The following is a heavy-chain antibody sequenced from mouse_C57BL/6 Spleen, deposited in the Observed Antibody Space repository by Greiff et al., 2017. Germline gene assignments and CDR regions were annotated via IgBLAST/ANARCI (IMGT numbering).Heavy chain of an antibody. CDR3: ARELDFAY. CDR2: ISSGSSTI. J-gene: IGHJ3*01. V-gene: IGHV5-17*01. CDR1: GFTFSDYG. D-gene: IGHD4-1*01. Sequence: EVQVVESEGGLVQPGSSMKLSCAASGFTFSDYGMHWVRQAPEKGLEWVAYISSGSSTIYYADTVKGRFTISRDNAKNTLFLQMTSLRSEDTAMYYCARELDFAYWGQGTLVTVSA.